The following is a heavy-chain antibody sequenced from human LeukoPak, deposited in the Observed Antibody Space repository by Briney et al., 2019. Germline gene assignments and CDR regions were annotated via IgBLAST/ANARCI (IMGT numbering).Heavy chain of an antibody. V-gene: IGHV4-30-2*01. CDR1: GGSISSGGYY. CDR2: IYHSGST. J-gene: IGHJ4*02. Sequence: PSQTLSLTCTVSGGSISSGGYYWSWIRQPPGKGLEWIGYIYHSGSTYYNPSLKSRVTISVDRSKNRFSLKLSSVTAADTAVYYCALSGPKQRDYYDSVRFDYWGQGTLVTVSS. D-gene: IGHD3-22*01. CDR3: ALSGPKQRDYYDSVRFDY.